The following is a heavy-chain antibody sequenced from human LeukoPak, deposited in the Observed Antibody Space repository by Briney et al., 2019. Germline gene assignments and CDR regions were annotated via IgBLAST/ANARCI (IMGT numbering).Heavy chain of an antibody. J-gene: IGHJ4*02. CDR1: GYSINSGYY. CDR3: ARDPYRSGGSCYPFDS. CDR2: IHHSGNT. V-gene: IGHV4-38-2*02. Sequence: SETLSLTCAVSGYSINSGYYWGWIRQPPGKGLEWIGSIHHSGNTYYNPSLKSRVTMSIDTSGNQFSLRLSSVTATDTAVYYCARDPYRSGGSCYPFDSWGPGTLVTVSS. D-gene: IGHD2-15*01.